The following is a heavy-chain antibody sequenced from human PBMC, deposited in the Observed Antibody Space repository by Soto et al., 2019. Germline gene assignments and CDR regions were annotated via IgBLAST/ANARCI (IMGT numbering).Heavy chain of an antibody. Sequence: LRLSCAASGFTFSSYAMSWVRQAPGKGLEWISGISGSGDSTYYADSVKGRFTISRDNSKNTLYLQMNSLRAEDTAVYYCATGYSYAPFDPWGQGTLVTVSS. D-gene: IGHD5-18*01. J-gene: IGHJ5*02. CDR3: ATGYSYAPFDP. CDR1: GFTFSSYA. CDR2: ISGSGDST. V-gene: IGHV3-23*01.